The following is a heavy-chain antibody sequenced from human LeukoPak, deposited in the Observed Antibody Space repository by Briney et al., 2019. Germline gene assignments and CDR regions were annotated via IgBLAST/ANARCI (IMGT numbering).Heavy chain of an antibody. Sequence: SVKVSCKASGGTFSRYAISWLRQAPGQGLEWMGGIIPLFGTANYAQKFQGRVTITTDESTSTAYMELSSLRSEDTAVYNCPRRFHYDTSGYYYFYWGQGTRVTVSS. CDR3: PRRFHYDTSGYYYFY. D-gene: IGHD3-22*01. V-gene: IGHV1-69*05. J-gene: IGHJ4*02. CDR2: IIPLFGTA. CDR1: GGTFSRYA.